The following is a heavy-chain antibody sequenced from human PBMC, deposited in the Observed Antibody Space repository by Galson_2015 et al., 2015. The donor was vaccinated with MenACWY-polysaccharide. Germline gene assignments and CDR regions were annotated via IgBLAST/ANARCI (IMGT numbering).Heavy chain of an antibody. CDR2: IKQDGSEK. V-gene: IGHV3-7*05. D-gene: IGHD6-13*01. CDR3: ARGEAAAGNVFDI. J-gene: IGHJ3*02. CDR1: GFSLSSFW. Sequence: SLRLSCAASGFSLSSFWMSWVRQAPGKGLEWVANIKQDGSEKYYVDSVKGRFTISRDNAKNSLYLQMKSLRAEDTAVYYCARGEAAAGNVFDIWGQGTMVTVSS.